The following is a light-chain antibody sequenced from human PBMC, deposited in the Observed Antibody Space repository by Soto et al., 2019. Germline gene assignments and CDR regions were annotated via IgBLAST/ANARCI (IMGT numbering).Light chain of an antibody. V-gene: IGKV3-11*01. CDR1: QSVGSY. CDR2: DAS. J-gene: IGKJ4*01. Sequence: EIVLIQSPATLSLCPGERATLSCRASQSVGSYLAWYQHKPGQAPSLLIYDASNRATGIPARFSGSGSGTDFTLTISSLEPEDFEVYYCQQRGNWPLTFGGGTKVDIK. CDR3: QQRGNWPLT.